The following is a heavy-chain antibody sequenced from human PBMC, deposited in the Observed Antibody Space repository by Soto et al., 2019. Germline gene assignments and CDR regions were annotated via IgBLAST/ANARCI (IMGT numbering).Heavy chain of an antibody. CDR2: ISYDGSNK. Sequence: PGGPLRLSCAASGFTFSSYAMHWVRQAPGKGLEWVAVISYDGSNKYYADSVKGRFTISRDNSKNTLYLQMNSLRAEDTAVYYCARDRREVLLWFGELLFTGKIPYYYGMDVWGQGTTVTVSS. CDR1: GFTFSSYA. J-gene: IGHJ6*02. V-gene: IGHV3-30-3*01. D-gene: IGHD3-10*01. CDR3: ARDRREVLLWFGELLFTGKIPYYYGMDV.